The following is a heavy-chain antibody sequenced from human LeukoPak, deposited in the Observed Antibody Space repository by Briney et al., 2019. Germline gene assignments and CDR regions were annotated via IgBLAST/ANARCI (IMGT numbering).Heavy chain of an antibody. Sequence: SETLSLTCAVYGESFSGHFWSWIRQPPGKGLEWIGEINHSGYTNYNPSLKSRVTISVDTSKNQFSLKLSSVTAADTAVYYCARRYGSGSSGTFDYWGQGTLVTVSS. J-gene: IGHJ4*02. CDR2: INHSGYT. D-gene: IGHD3-10*01. CDR1: GESFSGHF. V-gene: IGHV4-34*01. CDR3: ARRYGSGSSGTFDY.